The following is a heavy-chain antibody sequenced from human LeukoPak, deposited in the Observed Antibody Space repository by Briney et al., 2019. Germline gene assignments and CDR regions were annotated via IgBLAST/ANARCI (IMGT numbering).Heavy chain of an antibody. CDR1: GFTFSSYA. CDR2: ISGSGGST. J-gene: IGHJ6*02. Sequence: GGSLRLSCAASGFTFSSYAMSWVRQAPGKGLEWVSAISGSGGSTYYADSVKGQFTISRDNSKNTLYLQMNSLRAEDTAVYYCAKGQTYYYDSSGHYGMDVWGQGTTVTVSS. D-gene: IGHD3-22*01. V-gene: IGHV3-23*01. CDR3: AKGQTYYYDSSGHYGMDV.